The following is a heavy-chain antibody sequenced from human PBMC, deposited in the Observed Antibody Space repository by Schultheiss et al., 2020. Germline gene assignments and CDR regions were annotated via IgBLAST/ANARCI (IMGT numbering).Heavy chain of an antibody. CDR2: IKQDGSEK. D-gene: IGHD3-22*01. V-gene: IGHV3-7*05. J-gene: IGHJ6*01. Sequence: GSLRLSCAASGFTFSSYWMSWVRQAPGKGLEWVANIKQDGSEKYYVDSVKGRFTISRDNAKNSLYLQMNSLRAEDTAVYYCARDNTMIVLYGMDVWGQGTTVTVSS. CDR1: GFTFSSYW. CDR3: ARDNTMIVLYGMDV.